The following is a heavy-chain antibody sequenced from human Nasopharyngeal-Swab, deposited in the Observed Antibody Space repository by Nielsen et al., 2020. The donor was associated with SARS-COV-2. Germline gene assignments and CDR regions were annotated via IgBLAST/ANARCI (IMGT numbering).Heavy chain of an antibody. CDR2: LWYDGSNK. Sequence: GESLKISCAASGFTFSSYGMHWVRQAPGKGLECVAVLWYDGSNKYYADSVKGRFTISRDNSKNTLYLQMNSLRAEDTAVYYCAKGRIVVVTDPVLDYWGQGTLVTVSS. V-gene: IGHV3-33*06. CDR1: GFTFSSYG. D-gene: IGHD2-21*02. CDR3: AKGRIVVVTDPVLDY. J-gene: IGHJ4*02.